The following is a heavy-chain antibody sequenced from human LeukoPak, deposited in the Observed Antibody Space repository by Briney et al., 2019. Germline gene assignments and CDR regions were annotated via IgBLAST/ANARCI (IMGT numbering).Heavy chain of an antibody. CDR1: GGSISSSSYY. V-gene: IGHV4-39*07. D-gene: IGHD3-9*01. CDR3: ARARYVNSFYAFDI. CDR2: IYYSGST. J-gene: IGHJ3*02. Sequence: SETLSLTCTVSGGSISSSSYYWGWIRQPPGKGLEWIGSIYYSGSTYYSPSLKSRVTIFGDTSKNQFFLKLSSVTAADTAMYYCARARYVNSFYAFDIWGQGTLVTVSS.